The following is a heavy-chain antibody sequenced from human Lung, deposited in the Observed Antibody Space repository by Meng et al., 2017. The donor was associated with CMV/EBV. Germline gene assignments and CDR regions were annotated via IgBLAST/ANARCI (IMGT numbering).Heavy chain of an antibody. CDR1: GDIVSSNSAA. CDR3: ARGINGGCGD. Sequence: VQPPQSGPGLVKPSQTLSLTCAISGDIVSSNSAAWHWIRQSPSRGLEWLGRTYYRSKWYHEYAVSVKSRITISPDTPKNQFSLQLNSMTPEDTAVYYCARGINGGCGDWGQGTLVTVAS. CDR2: TYYRSKWYH. V-gene: IGHV6-1*01. D-gene: IGHD4-23*01. J-gene: IGHJ4*02.